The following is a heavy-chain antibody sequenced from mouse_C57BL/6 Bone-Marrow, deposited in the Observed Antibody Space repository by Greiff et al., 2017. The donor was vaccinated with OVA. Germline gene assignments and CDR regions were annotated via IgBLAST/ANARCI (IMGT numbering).Heavy chain of an antibody. Sequence: VQLQQPGAELVRPGTSVKLSCKASGYTFTSSWMHWVKQRPGQGLEWIGVIDPSDSYTNYNQKFKGKATLTVDTSSSTAYMQLSSLTSEDSAVYYCARMRGTGYFDYWGQGTTLTVSS. CDR2: IDPSDSYT. D-gene: IGHD3-3*01. J-gene: IGHJ2*01. CDR1: GYTFTSSW. V-gene: IGHV1-59*01. CDR3: ARMRGTGYFDY.